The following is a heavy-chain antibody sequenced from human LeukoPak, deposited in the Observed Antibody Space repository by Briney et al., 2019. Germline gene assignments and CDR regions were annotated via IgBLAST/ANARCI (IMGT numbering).Heavy chain of an antibody. CDR3: VRDMYSGTYGH. Sequence: ASVKVSCKASGYTFSGSYMHWVRPAPGQGLEWMGWINPTSGVTKYAEKFQGRVIMTRDTSINTGYMEMSILRSDDTAVYYCVRDMYSGTYGHWGQGTLVTVSS. V-gene: IGHV1-2*02. CDR1: GYTFSGSY. D-gene: IGHD1-26*01. J-gene: IGHJ4*02. CDR2: INPTSGVT.